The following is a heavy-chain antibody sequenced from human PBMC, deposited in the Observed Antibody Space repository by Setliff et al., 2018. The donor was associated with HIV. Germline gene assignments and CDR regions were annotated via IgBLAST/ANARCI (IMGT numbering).Heavy chain of an antibody. CDR1: GGSIDNNKSY. CDR3: ARGGVAYYDILTGYYNEYYFDY. J-gene: IGHJ4*02. D-gene: IGHD3-9*01. CDR2: INHSGST. V-gene: IGHV4-39*07. Sequence: SETLSLTCSVSGGSIDNNKSYWSWIRQPPGKGLEWIGEINHSGSTNYNPSLKSRVTISVDTSKNQFSLRMSSVTAADTAVYYCARGGVAYYDILTGYYNEYYFDYWGQGTLVTVSS.